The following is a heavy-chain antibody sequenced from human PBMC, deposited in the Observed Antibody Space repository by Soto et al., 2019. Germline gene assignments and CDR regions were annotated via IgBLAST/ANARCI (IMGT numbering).Heavy chain of an antibody. Sequence: PGGSLRLSCAASGFTFSSYSMNWVRQAPGKGLEWVSYISSSSSTIYYADSVKGRFTISRDNAKNSLYLQMNSLRAEDTAVYYCARDHIVPAAMRPYYYYYMDVWAKGTTVPVSS. D-gene: IGHD2-2*01. CDR2: ISSSSSTI. J-gene: IGHJ6*03. CDR3: ARDHIVPAAMRPYYYYYMDV. CDR1: GFTFSSYS. V-gene: IGHV3-48*01.